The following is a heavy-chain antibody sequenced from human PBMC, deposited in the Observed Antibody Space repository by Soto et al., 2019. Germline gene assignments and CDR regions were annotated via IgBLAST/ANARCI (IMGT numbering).Heavy chain of an antibody. V-gene: IGHV3-74*01. CDR1: GFTFSSYW. CDR3: ARGDGGRFDGHGYLGRH. D-gene: IGHD5-18*01. J-gene: IGHJ4*02. CDR2: IKTDGSGT. Sequence: EVQLVESGGGLVQPGESLTLSCAASGFTFSSYWMHWVRQAPGKGLVWVSRIKTDGSGTYYADSVQGRFTISRDNAKNTLYLQMNSLRVEDTAVYFCARGDGGRFDGHGYLGRHWGQGTLVTVSS.